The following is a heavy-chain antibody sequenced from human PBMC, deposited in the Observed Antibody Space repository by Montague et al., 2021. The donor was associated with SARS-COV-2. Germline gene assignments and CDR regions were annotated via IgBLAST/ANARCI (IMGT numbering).Heavy chain of an antibody. Sequence: SETLSLTCDVYGGSFSSYWSWIRQPPGRGLEWVGQISHGGGTNYNPSLXSRVTISVDTSKNQASLKLSSVTAADTAVYYCASHCGGGRCYFGMDVWGQGTTVTVSS. CDR3: ASHCGGGRCYFGMDV. D-gene: IGHD2-15*01. CDR2: ISHGGGT. J-gene: IGHJ6*02. CDR1: GGSFSSY. V-gene: IGHV4-34*01.